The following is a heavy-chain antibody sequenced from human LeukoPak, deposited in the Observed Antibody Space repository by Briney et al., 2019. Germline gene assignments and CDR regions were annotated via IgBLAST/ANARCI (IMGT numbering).Heavy chain of an antibody. V-gene: IGHV3-30*02. CDR1: GFSFISYA. D-gene: IGHD2/OR15-2a*01. Sequence: GGSLRLSCAASGFSFISYAMLWFRQAPGKGLEWVAFMRSDGSDIFYAESLKGRFTISRDNGKSTLFLQMHSLRAEDTAVYYCARDYYYFASENWGQGALVTVSS. CDR3: ARDYYYFASEN. CDR2: MRSDGSDI. J-gene: IGHJ4*02.